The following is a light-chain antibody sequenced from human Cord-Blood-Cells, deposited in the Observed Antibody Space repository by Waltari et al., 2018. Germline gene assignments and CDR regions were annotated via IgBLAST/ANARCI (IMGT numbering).Light chain of an antibody. Sequence: DVVMIQSPLSLPVTPGESASISCRYSQSLLHSNGYNYLDWYLQKPGQSPQLLIYLGSNLDSGVPDRFSGSGSGTDFTLKISSVQAEDVAVYYCMQTLQTPLTFGGGTKVEIK. CDR3: MQTLQTPLT. CDR1: QSLLHSNGYNY. V-gene: IGKV2-28*01. J-gene: IGKJ4*01. CDR2: LGS.